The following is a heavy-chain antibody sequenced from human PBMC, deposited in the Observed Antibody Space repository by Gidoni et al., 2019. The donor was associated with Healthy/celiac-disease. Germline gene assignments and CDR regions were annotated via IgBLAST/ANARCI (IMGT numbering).Heavy chain of an antibody. V-gene: IGHV4-39*01. D-gene: IGHD3-22*01. CDR1: GGSISSSSYY. J-gene: IGHJ4*02. CDR3: ARQSPPYDSSGYYRD. CDR2: IYYSGSP. Sequence: QLQLQESGPGLVKPSETLALTCTVSGGSISSSSYYWGWIRQPPGKGLEWIGSIYYSGSPSYNPSLKIRVTISVDTSKNQFSLKLSSVTAADTAVYYCARQSPPYDSSGYYRDWGQGTLVTVSS.